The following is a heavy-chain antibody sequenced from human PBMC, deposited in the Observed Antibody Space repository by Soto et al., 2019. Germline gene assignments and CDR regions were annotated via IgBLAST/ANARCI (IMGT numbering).Heavy chain of an antibody. V-gene: IGHV3-15*01. CDR3: TTEDPSWLRGLEY. J-gene: IGHJ4*02. CDR2: IKTGIDIATT. Sequence: EVQLVESGGGLVKPGESLRLSCEASGASFTNAWMNWVRQAPGKGLEWVGRIKTGIDIATTDYAAPVKGRFTISRDDSKNTLYLQMDSLKTEDTAVYYCTTEDPSWLRGLEYWGQGTLVTVSS. D-gene: IGHD5-12*01. CDR1: GASFTNAW.